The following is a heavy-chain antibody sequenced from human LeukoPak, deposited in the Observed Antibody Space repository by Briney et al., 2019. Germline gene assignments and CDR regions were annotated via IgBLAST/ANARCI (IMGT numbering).Heavy chain of an antibody. CDR3: AKDGRGLRYFDWFSDAFDI. CDR1: GFTFSSYA. Sequence: GGSLRLSCAASGFTFSSYAMSWVRQAPGKGLQWVSIIYSDDSTYYADSVRGRFTISRDNSKNTLFLHMNSLRAEDTAVYYCAKDGRGLRYFDWFSDAFDIWGQGTMVTVSS. CDR2: IYSDDST. D-gene: IGHD3-9*01. J-gene: IGHJ3*02. V-gene: IGHV3-23*03.